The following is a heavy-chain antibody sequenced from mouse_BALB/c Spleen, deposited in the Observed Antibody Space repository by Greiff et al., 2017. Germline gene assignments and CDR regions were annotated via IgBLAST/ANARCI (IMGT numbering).Heavy chain of an antibody. J-gene: IGHJ3*01. CDR2: IYPGNSDT. Sequence: VQLQQSGTVLARPGASVKMSCKASGYTFTSYWMHWVKQRPGQGLEWIGAIYPGNSDTSYNQKFKGKAKLTAVTSTSTAYMELSSLTNEDSAVYYCTRSRELYYYVFAYWGQGTLVTVSA. D-gene: IGHD1-1*01. V-gene: IGHV1-5*01. CDR3: TRSRELYYYVFAY. CDR1: GYTFTSYW.